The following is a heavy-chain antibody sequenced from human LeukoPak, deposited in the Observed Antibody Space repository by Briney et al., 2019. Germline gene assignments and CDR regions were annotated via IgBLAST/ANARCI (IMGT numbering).Heavy chain of an antibody. V-gene: IGHV3-23*01. CDR3: PKGVLSPLDC. D-gene: IGHD4/OR15-4a*01. Sequence: AGGSLRLSCAASGFTFSSHTMSWVRQAPGKGLERVSSITCSAGGTYYADSVKGRFTISRDNSKNTLFLQMNSLRAEDTAVYYCPKGVLSPLDCWGRGTLVTVSS. J-gene: IGHJ4*02. CDR1: GFTFSSHT. CDR2: ITCSAGGT.